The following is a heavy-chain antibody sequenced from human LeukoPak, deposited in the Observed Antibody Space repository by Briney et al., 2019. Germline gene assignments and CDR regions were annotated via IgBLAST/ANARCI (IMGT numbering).Heavy chain of an antibody. CDR3: ARGRTPAGPGAFDI. V-gene: IGHV4-38-2*01. J-gene: IGHJ3*02. Sequence: PSETLSLTCAVSGYSISSDYYWGWIRQPPGKGLEWIGIIYHSGSTYYKPSLKSRVTISVDTSKNQFSLKLSSVTAADTAVYYCARGRTPAGPGAFDIWGQGTMVTVSS. D-gene: IGHD2-2*01. CDR1: GYSISSDYY. CDR2: IYHSGST.